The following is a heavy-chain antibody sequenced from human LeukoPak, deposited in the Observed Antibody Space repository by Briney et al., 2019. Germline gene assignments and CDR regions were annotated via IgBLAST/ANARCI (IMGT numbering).Heavy chain of an antibody. J-gene: IGHJ4*02. CDR1: GFSISSGYY. Sequence: SKTLSLTCVVSGFSISSGYYWGWIRQPPGKGLEWIANIHVSGTTFYNSSLNSRVAISIDTSKNQFSLKLSSVTAADTAVYRAREAERRIVNWGRGTLVTVSS. V-gene: IGHV4-38-2*02. CDR2: IHVSGTT. D-gene: IGHD1-1*01. CDR3: REAERRIVN.